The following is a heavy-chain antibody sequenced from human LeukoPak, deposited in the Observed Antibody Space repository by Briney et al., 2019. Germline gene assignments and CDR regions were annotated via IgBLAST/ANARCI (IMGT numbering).Heavy chain of an antibody. D-gene: IGHD4-17*01. CDR3: ARHGDYGDYGMDV. V-gene: IGHV4-59*08. Sequence: PSETLSLTCTVSGGSISSYYWSWIRQPPGKGLEWIGYIYYSGSTNYNPSLKSRVTISVDTSKNQSSLKLSSVTAADTAVYYCARHGDYGDYGMDVWGQGTTVTVSS. CDR1: GGSISSYY. CDR2: IYYSGST. J-gene: IGHJ6*02.